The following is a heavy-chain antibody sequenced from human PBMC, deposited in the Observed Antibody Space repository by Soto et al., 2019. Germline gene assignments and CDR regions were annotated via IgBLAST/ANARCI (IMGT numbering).Heavy chain of an antibody. CDR2: IYYSGST. CDR3: GSGSSSWSFDY. V-gene: IGHV4-59*01. J-gene: IGHJ4*02. CDR1: GGSISSYY. Sequence: SETLSLTCTVSGGSISSYYWSWIRQPPGKGLEWIGYIYYSGSTNYNPSLKSRVTISVDTSKNQFPLKLSSVTAADAAVYYCGSGSSSWSFDYWGQGTLVTVSS. D-gene: IGHD6-13*01.